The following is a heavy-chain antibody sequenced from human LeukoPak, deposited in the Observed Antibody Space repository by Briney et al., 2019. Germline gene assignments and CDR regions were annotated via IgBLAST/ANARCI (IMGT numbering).Heavy chain of an antibody. CDR2: ISAYNGNT. CDR3: ARGLARYYDFWSGYSGPGDWFDP. J-gene: IGHJ5*02. V-gene: IGHV1-18*01. D-gene: IGHD3-3*01. Sequence: ASVKVSCKASGYTFTNYGISWMRQAPGQGPEWMGWISAYNGNTNYAQKLQGRVTMTTDTSTSTAYMELRSLRSDDTAVYYCARGLARYYDFWSGYSGPGDWFDPWGQGTLVTVSS. CDR1: GYTFTNYG.